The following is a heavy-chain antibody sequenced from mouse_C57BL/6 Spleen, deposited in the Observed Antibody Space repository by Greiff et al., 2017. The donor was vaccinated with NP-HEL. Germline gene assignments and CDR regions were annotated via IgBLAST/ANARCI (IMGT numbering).Heavy chain of an antibody. CDR3: ARYYAYYYAMDY. Sequence: QVQLQQSGAELVKPGASVKISCKASGYAFSSYWMNWVKQRPGKGLEWIGQIYPGDGDTNYNGKFKGKATLTADKSSSTAYMQLSSLTSEDSAVYFCARYYAYYYAMDYWGQGTSVTVSS. CDR2: IYPGDGDT. D-gene: IGHD1-1*01. V-gene: IGHV1-80*01. CDR1: GYAFSSYW. J-gene: IGHJ4*01.